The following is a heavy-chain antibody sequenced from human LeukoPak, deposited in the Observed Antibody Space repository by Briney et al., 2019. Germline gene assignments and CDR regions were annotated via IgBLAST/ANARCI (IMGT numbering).Heavy chain of an antibody. J-gene: IGHJ4*02. CDR1: EFTFRTYG. CDR2: ISYDGSYK. D-gene: IGHD6-19*01. CDR3: AKDRYSSLNEIDY. Sequence: PGRSLRLSCAASEFTFRTYGMHWVRQAPGKGLDWVAVISYDGSYKFYADSVMGRFTISRDNSKSTLYLQMNSLRAEDTAIYYCAKDRYSSLNEIDYWGQGTLVTVSS. V-gene: IGHV3-30*18.